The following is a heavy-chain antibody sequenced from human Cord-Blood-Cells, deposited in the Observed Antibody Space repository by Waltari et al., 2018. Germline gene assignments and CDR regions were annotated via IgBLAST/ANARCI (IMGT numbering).Heavy chain of an antibody. D-gene: IGHD6-13*01. CDR1: GYTFTSYA. Sequence: QVQLVQSGAEVKKPGASVKVSCKASGYTFTSYAMHWVRQAPGQRLEWMGWINAGNGNKKYAQKFQGRVTITRDTSASTAYMELSSLRSEDTAVYYCAGGQSSSWYGMDVWGQGTTVTVSS. CDR2: INAGNGNK. J-gene: IGHJ6*02. V-gene: IGHV1-3*01. CDR3: AGGQSSSWYGMDV.